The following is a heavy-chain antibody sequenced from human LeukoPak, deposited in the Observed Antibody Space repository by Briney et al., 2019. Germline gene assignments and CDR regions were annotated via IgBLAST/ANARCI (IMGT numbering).Heavy chain of an antibody. CDR1: GYSFTSYW. Sequence: GESLKISCKGSGYSFTSYWIGWVRQMPGKGLEWMGIIYPGDSDTRYSPSFQGQVTISADKSISTAYLQWSSLKASDTAMYYCATGGIQLWLRSNAFDIWGQGTMVTVSS. CDR2: IYPGDSDT. J-gene: IGHJ3*02. CDR3: ATGGIQLWLRSNAFDI. V-gene: IGHV5-51*01. D-gene: IGHD5-18*01.